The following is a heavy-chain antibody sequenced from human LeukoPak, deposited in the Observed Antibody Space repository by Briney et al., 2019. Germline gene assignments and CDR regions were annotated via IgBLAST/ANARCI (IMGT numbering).Heavy chain of an antibody. Sequence: GESLKISCKGSGYSFTNYWIGWVRQMPGKGLEWMGIIYPGDSKTRYSPSFQGQVTISADKSISTAYLQWSSLKASDTAMYYCARPQRSGWYETWFDPWGQGTLVTVSS. CDR2: IYPGDSKT. CDR3: ARPQRSGWYETWFDP. J-gene: IGHJ5*02. V-gene: IGHV5-51*01. D-gene: IGHD6-19*01. CDR1: GYSFTNYW.